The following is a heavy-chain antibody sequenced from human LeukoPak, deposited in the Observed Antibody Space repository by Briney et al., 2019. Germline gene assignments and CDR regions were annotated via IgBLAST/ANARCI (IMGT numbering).Heavy chain of an antibody. J-gene: IGHJ5*02. CDR1: GGSISSGSYY. V-gene: IGHV4-61*02. Sequence: PSQTLSLTCAVSGGSISSGSYYWSWIRQPAGKGLEWIGRIYTSGSTNYNPSLKSRVTISVDTSKNQFSLKLSSVTAADTAVYYCARDGDYVRRDSHYNWFDPWGQGTLVTVSS. CDR2: IYTSGST. CDR3: ARDGDYVRRDSHYNWFDP. D-gene: IGHD4-17*01.